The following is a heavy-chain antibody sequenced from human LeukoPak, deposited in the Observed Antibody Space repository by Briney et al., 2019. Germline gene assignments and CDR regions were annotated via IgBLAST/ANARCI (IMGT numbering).Heavy chain of an antibody. CDR1: GYTFTRYT. CDR2: INPGNGNT. D-gene: IGHD6-13*01. CDR3: ARGAGNSWFDD. J-gene: IGHJ4*02. V-gene: IGHV1-3*01. Sequence: ASVKVSCKASGYTFTRYTIHWVRQAPGQRFEWMGWINPGNGNTQCSQNFQGRVTMTRDTSATTAYMELSSLDSEDTAVYYCARGAGNSWFDDWGQGTLVTVSS.